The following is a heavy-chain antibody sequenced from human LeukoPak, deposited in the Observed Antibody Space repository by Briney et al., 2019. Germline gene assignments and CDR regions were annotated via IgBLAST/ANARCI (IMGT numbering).Heavy chain of an antibody. Sequence: ASVKVSCKASGYTFTGYYMHWVRQAPGQGLEWMGWINPNSGGTNYAQKFQGRVTMTRDTSISTAYMELSRLRSDDTAVYYCVRTIAARRVLDYWGQGTLVTVSS. CDR3: VRTIAARRVLDY. D-gene: IGHD6-6*01. V-gene: IGHV1-2*02. J-gene: IGHJ4*02. CDR2: INPNSGGT. CDR1: GYTFTGYY.